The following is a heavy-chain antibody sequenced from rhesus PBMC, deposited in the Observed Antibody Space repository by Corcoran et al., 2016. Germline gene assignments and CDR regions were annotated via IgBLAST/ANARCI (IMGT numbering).Heavy chain of an antibody. J-gene: IGHJ4*01. CDR3: AKESAAADHFDY. Sequence: EVQLVQSGAEVKRPGESLKISCKTSGYSFTSYWISWVRQMPGKGLEWMGPMDPSDSTTRYSPSFQGQVTISADKSISTAYLQWSSLKASDSATYYCAKESAAADHFDYWGQGVLVTVSS. CDR2: MDPSDSTT. V-gene: IGHV5-2*01. CDR1: GYSFTSYW. D-gene: IGHD6-31*01.